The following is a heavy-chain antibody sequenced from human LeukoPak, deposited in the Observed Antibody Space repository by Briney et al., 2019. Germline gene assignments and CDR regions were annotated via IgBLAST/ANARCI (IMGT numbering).Heavy chain of an antibody. Sequence: GGSLRLSCAASGFTFGSYAMHWVRQAPGKGLEWVAVISYDGSNKYYADSVKGRFTISRDNSKNTLYLQMNSLRAEDTAVYYCARDGGAAAGIDYWGQGALVTVSS. V-gene: IGHV3-30-3*01. CDR3: ARDGGAAAGIDY. D-gene: IGHD6-13*01. CDR1: GFTFGSYA. J-gene: IGHJ4*02. CDR2: ISYDGSNK.